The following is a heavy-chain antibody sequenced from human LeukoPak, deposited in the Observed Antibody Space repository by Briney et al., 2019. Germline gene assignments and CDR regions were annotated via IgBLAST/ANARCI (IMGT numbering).Heavy chain of an antibody. J-gene: IGHJ4*02. CDR1: GFTFNTYA. V-gene: IGHV3-23*01. D-gene: IGHD6-19*01. CDR2: ISGSGGST. CDR3: AKKAGRAVAALNYFDY. Sequence: GGSLRLSCAASGFTFNTYAMSWLRQAPGKGLEWVSAISGSGGSTYYADSVKGRFTISRDNSKNTLYLQMNSLRAEDTAVYYCAKKAGRAVAALNYFDYWGQGTLVTVSS.